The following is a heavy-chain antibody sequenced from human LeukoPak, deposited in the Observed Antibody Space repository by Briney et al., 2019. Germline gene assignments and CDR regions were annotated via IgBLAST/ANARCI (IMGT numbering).Heavy chain of an antibody. CDR2: IYYSRST. D-gene: IGHD3-10*01. CDR3: ARHADSGFGELAFDY. J-gene: IGHJ4*02. CDR1: GDSISSSTYY. V-gene: IGHV4-39*01. Sequence: SETLSLTCTVSGDSISSSTYYWGWIRHHPGKGLEWVGSIYYSRSTYYNPSLKSRVTISVDTSKNRFSLTLTSVTAADTAVYYCARHADSGFGELAFDYWGQGTLVTVSS.